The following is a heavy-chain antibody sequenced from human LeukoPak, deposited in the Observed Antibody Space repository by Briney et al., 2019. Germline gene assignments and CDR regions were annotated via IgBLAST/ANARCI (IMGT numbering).Heavy chain of an antibody. CDR3: ARDGYYYDSSGYYTI. CDR1: GGTFSSYA. Sequence: ASVKVSCKASGGTFSSYAISWVRQAPGQGLEWMGGIIPIFGTANYAQKFQGRVTITADESTSTAYTELSSLRSEDTAVYYCARDGYYYDSSGYYTIWGQGPLVTVPS. V-gene: IGHV1-69*13. D-gene: IGHD3-22*01. J-gene: IGHJ4*02. CDR2: IIPIFGTA.